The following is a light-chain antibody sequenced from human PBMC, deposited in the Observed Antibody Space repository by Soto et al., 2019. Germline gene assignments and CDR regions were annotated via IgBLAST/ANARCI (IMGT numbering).Light chain of an antibody. J-gene: IGKJ1*01. V-gene: IGKV3-15*01. CDR2: GAS. CDR3: QHYNNWTWT. Sequence: MTRSPATLSVSPGERVTLSCRASQSVSSKLAWYQKKPGQDPRLLIYGASTRATGIPGRFSGSGSGTEFNLTISRLQPEDFAVYYCQHYNNWTWTFGQGTKVDIK. CDR1: QSVSSK.